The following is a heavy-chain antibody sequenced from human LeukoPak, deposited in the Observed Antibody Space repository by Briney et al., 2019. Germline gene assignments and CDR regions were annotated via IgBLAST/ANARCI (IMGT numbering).Heavy chain of an antibody. CDR2: MNPNSGNT. J-gene: IGHJ4*02. Sequence: ASVKVSCKASGYTFTSYDISWVRQATGQGLEWMGWMNPNSGNTGYAQKFQGRVTMTRNTSISTAYMELSSLRSEDTAVYYCARVPIAARAFLPWGQGTLVTVSS. V-gene: IGHV1-8*01. CDR3: ARVPIAARAFLP. CDR1: GYTFTSYD. D-gene: IGHD6-6*01.